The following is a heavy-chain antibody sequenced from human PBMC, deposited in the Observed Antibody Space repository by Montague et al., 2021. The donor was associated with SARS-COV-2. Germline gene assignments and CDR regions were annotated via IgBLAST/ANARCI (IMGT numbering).Heavy chain of an antibody. J-gene: IGHJ4*02. V-gene: IGHV4-59*04. D-gene: IGHD1/OR15-1a*01. CDR1: GDSITNYY. CDR3: AVEEQYHFDY. CDR2: LYSNGVS. Sequence: SETLSLTCNVSGDSITNYYWSWIRQPPGKGLEWIGFLYSNGVSKYDPSLNRRVTMSIDTTKSHFSLRLSSVTASDTALYYCAVEEQYHFDYWGRGSLVSVSS.